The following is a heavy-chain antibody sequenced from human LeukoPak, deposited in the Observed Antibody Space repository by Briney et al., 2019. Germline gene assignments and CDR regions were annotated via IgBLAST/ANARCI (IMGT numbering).Heavy chain of an antibody. V-gene: IGHV4-39*01. Sequence: SETLSLTCTVSGGSISSSSYYWGWIRQPPGKGLGWIGSIYYSGNTYYNPSLKSRVTISVDTSKNQFSLKLNSVTAADTAVYYCARKGYCSSTSCYNFDYWGQGTLVSVSS. J-gene: IGHJ4*02. CDR2: IYYSGNT. D-gene: IGHD2-2*01. CDR1: GGSISSSSYY. CDR3: ARKGYCSSTSCYNFDY.